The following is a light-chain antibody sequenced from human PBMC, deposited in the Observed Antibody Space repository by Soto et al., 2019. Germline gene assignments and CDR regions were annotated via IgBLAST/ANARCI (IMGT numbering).Light chain of an antibody. CDR2: GAS. V-gene: IGKV3-15*01. CDR3: QQYKNWRT. J-gene: IGKJ2*01. CDR1: QSVNSN. Sequence: EIVMKQSPATLSVSPGERATLSCRASQSVNSNLAWYQQKPGQAPRLLIYGASTRATGSPARFSGSGSGTEFTLTISILQSEDLAVYYCQQYKNWRTFGQGTKLEIK.